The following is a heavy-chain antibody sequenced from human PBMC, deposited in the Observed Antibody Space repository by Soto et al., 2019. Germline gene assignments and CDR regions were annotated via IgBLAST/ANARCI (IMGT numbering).Heavy chain of an antibody. V-gene: IGHV1-69*13. J-gene: IGHJ4*02. CDR2: IIPIFGTA. D-gene: IGHD2-2*01. CDR1: GGTFSSYA. Sequence: ASVKVSCKASGGTFSSYAISWVRQAPGQGLEWMGGIIPIFGTANYAQKFQGRVTITADESTSTAYMELSSLRSEDTAVYYCAKPSNTRDLGRFDYWGQGTLVTVSS. CDR3: AKPSNTRDLGRFDY.